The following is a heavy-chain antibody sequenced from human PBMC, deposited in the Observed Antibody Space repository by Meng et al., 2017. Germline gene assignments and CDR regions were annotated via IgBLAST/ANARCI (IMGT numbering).Heavy chain of an antibody. J-gene: IGHJ4*02. CDR3: ARRGIGDCSSTSCYGDFDY. V-gene: IGHV1-18*01. CDR2: ISAYNGNT. CDR1: GYTFTSYG. Sequence: ASVKVSCKASGYTFTSYGISWVRQAPGQGLEWMGWISAYNGNTNYAQKLQGRVTMTTDTSTSTAYMELSSLRSEDTAVYYCARRGIGDCSSTSCYGDFDYWGQGTLVTVSS. D-gene: IGHD2-2*01.